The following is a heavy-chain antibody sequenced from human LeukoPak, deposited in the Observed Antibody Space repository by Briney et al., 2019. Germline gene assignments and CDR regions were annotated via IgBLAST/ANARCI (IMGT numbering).Heavy chain of an antibody. D-gene: IGHD1-26*01. CDR2: IYYSGST. CDR1: GGSISSYY. J-gene: IGHJ3*02. CDR3: ARASGSYYRAFDI. Sequence: SETLSLTCTVSGGSISSYYWSSIRQPPGKGLEWIGYIYYSGSTNYNPSLKSRVTISVDTSKNQFSLKLSSVTAADTAVFYCARASGSYYRAFDIWGQGTMVTVSS. V-gene: IGHV4-59*12.